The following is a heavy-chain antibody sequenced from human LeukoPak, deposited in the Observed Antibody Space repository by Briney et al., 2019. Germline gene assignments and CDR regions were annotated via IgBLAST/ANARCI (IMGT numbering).Heavy chain of an antibody. V-gene: IGHV1-2*02. CDR2: IDPKSGGT. CDR1: GFSLIVYY. D-gene: IGHD7-27*01. J-gene: IGHJ4*02. CDR3: ARGPVWGLDY. Sequence: ASVKVSCRASGFSLIVYYTHWVRQAPGQGLEWMGWIDPKSGGTSSAQSFQGRLTMTSDTSISTVYMELSGLRSDDTATYYCARGPVWGLDYWGLGTLVTVSS.